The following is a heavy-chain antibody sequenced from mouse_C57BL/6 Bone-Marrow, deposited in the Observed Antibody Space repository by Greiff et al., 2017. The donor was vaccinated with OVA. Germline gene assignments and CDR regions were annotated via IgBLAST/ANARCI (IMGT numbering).Heavy chain of an antibody. CDR1: GYTFTSYW. Sequence: VQLQQPGAELVKPGASVKMSCKASGYTFTSYWITWVKQRPGQGLEWIGDIYPGSGSTNYNEKFKSKATLTVDTSSSTAYMQLSSLTSEDSAVYYCARRGWLPVYAMDYWGQGTPVTVSS. V-gene: IGHV1-55*01. J-gene: IGHJ4*01. CDR3: ARRGWLPVYAMDY. D-gene: IGHD2-3*01. CDR2: IYPGSGST.